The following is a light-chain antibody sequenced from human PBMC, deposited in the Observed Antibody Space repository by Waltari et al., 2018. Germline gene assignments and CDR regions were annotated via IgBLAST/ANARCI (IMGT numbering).Light chain of an antibody. J-gene: IGLJ3*02. CDR3: AAWDDSLNGRWV. V-gene: IGLV1-44*01. CDR1: ASNIGNNV. Sequence: QSVLTQPPSASGTPGQGVTISCSGGASNIGNNVVNWYHQVPGKAPKLLIYRSDRRPAGVPDRFSGSKSGTSASLAISGLQSEDEADYYCAAWDDSLNGRWVFGGGTKVTVL. CDR2: RSD.